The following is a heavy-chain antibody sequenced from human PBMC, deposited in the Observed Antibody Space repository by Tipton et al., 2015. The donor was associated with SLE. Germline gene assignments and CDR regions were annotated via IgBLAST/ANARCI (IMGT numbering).Heavy chain of an antibody. CDR2: INQGGGT. D-gene: IGHD1-26*01. CDR3: ARGLSLGSFD. J-gene: IGHJ4*02. V-gene: IGHV4-39*07. CDR1: GASISSSSFY. Sequence: TLSLTCTVSGASISSSSFYWGWIRQPPEKGLEWIGEINQGGGTNYNPSLKSRVTISVDTSNKRVSLRLTAVTAADTAVYYCARGLSLGSFDWGQGTLVTVSS.